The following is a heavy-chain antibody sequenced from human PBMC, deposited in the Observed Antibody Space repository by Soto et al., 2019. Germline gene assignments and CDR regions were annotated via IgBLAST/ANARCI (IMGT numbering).Heavy chain of an antibody. CDR3: TRDGPYYYASRMDV. J-gene: IGHJ6*02. CDR2: IHSGGDT. CDR1: GFTVSSNY. D-gene: IGHD3-10*01. Sequence: QLVESGGGLVQPGGSLRLSCAASGFTVSSNYMTWVRLPPGKGLEWVSVIHSGGDTYYANSVKGRFTISRHDSGNTLYLRMNSLRAEDTAVYYCTRDGPYYYASRMDVWGQGTTVTVSS. V-gene: IGHV3-53*04.